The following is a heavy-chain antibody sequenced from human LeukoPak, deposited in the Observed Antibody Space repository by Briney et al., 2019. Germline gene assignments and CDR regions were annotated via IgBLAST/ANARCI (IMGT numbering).Heavy chain of an antibody. J-gene: IGHJ6*04. CDR2: INPSGGST. CDR1: GYTFTSYY. D-gene: IGHD2-2*01. V-gene: IGHV1-46*01. CDR3: ARVATDWVGGRTSCYGRFCAFDI. Sequence: GASVKVSCKASGYTFTSYYMHWVRQAPGQGLEWMGIINPSGGSTSYAQKFQGRVTMTRDTSTSTVYMELSSLRSEDTAVYYCARVATDWVGGRTSCYGRFCAFDIWGKGTTVTVSS.